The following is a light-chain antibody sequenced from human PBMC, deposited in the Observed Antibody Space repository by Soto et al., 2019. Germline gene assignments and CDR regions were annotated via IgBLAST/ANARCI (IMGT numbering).Light chain of an antibody. CDR2: EGS. J-gene: IGLJ2*01. Sequence: QSALTQPASVSGSPGQSITISCTGTSSDFGNYNLVSWYQQHPGKAPKLMIYEGSKRRSGVSNRFSGSKSGNTASLTLSGLQAEDEADYYCCSYVGSTTFVVFGGGTKVTVL. CDR3: CSYVGSTTFVV. CDR1: SSDFGNYNL. V-gene: IGLV2-23*03.